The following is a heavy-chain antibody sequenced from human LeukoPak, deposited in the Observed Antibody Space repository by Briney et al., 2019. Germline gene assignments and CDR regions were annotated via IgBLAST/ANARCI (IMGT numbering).Heavy chain of an antibody. J-gene: IGHJ4*02. D-gene: IGHD2-15*01. V-gene: IGHV5-51*01. CDR2: IYSGDSDI. Sequence: SLLISSKGSGYSFTTYWIGWVRQMPGKGLEWMGIIYSGDSDISYSPPFQGQITISADKSISTAYLQWSSLKASDTAMYYCARGGRLVGYFDYWGQGTLVTVSS. CDR1: GYSFTTYW. CDR3: ARGGRLVGYFDY.